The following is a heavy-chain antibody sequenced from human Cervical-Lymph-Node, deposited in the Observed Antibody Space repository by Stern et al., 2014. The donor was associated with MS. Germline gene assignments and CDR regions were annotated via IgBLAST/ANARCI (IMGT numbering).Heavy chain of an antibody. J-gene: IGHJ4*02. D-gene: IGHD3-22*01. CDR3: ARWPARYYDSSGYYYGEDY. V-gene: IGHV4-30-4*01. Sequence: QVQLVQSGPGLVKPSQTLSLTCTISGGTISSCDHYWSWLRQPPGHGLEWIGYLSSSGSTYYTPSLQSRLTISIDTSNNQFSVKLSSVTAADTAVYYCARWPARYYDSSGYYYGEDYWGQGTLVTVSS. CDR1: GGTISSCDHY. CDR2: LSSSGST.